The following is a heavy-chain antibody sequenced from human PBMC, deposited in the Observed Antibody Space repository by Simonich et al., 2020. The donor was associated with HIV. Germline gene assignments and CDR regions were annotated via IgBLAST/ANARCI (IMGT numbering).Heavy chain of an antibody. V-gene: IGHV1-2*02. CDR2: IYPNKGGT. CDR3: ARTLAARPFFDY. CDR1: GYTFTGYY. J-gene: IGHJ4*02. Sequence: QVQLVQSGTEVKKPGASVKVSCKASGYTFTGYYLHWVRQAPGQGLEWMGWIYPNKGGTNYAQKFLGRVTMTRDTSISTAYMELSRLRSDDTAIYFCARTLAARPFFDYWGQGTLVTVSS. D-gene: IGHD6-6*01.